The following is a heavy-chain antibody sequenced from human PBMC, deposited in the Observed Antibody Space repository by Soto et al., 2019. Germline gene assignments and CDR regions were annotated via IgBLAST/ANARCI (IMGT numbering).Heavy chain of an antibody. CDR3: TRGPRPISTGTGAY. Sequence: EVQLVESGGGLVPPGGSVRLSCAASGFIFKMYWMHWVRQSPGKGLVWISRIYNDGTYSDYADSVRGRFTISRDNVNDTLYLKMNNLRAEDSGLYYCTRGPRPISTGTGAYWGQGNQVTVSS. V-gene: IGHV3-74*01. D-gene: IGHD3-10*01. CDR1: GFIFKMYW. J-gene: IGHJ4*02. CDR2: IYNDGTYS.